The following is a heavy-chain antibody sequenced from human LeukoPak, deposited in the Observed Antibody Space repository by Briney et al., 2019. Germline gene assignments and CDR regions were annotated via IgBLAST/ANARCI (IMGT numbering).Heavy chain of an antibody. D-gene: IGHD5-18*01. CDR3: ATIRDPRQLWLPPPY. V-gene: IGHV3-30-3*01. Sequence: PGRSLRLSCAASGFTFSSYAMHWVRQAPGKGLEWVAVISYDGSNKYYADSVKGRFTISRDNSKNTVYLQMNSLGAGDTAVYYCATIRDPRQLWLPPPYWGQGTLVTVSS. J-gene: IGHJ4*02. CDR2: ISYDGSNK. CDR1: GFTFSSYA.